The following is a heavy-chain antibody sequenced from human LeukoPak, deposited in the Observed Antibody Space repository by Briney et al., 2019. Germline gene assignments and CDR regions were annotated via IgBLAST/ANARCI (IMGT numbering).Heavy chain of an antibody. V-gene: IGHV1-69*13. D-gene: IGHD5-24*01. Sequence: SVKVSCMPCGGTFSSYTISRVRQAPGQGLEWMGGIIPIFGTANYAQKFQGRVTITADESTSTAYMELSSLRSEDTALYYCARLRSDGYNGIIDYWGQGTLVTVSS. CDR3: ARLRSDGYNGIIDY. J-gene: IGHJ4*02. CDR1: GGTFSSYT. CDR2: IIPIFGTA.